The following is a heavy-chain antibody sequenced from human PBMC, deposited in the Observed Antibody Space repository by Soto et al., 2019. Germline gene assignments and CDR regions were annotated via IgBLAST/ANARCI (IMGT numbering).Heavy chain of an antibody. CDR2: IHHFATT. J-gene: IGHJ5*02. CDR3: ARVICASSICYFPAWFDP. CDR1: GDSINSDCSL. V-gene: IGHV4-31*03. Sequence: SETLSLTCSVSGDSINSDCSLWSWIRQHPGRGLEWIGPIHHFATTYYNPSLSSRLNMSMDPSKNQFSLNLMSVTAGDTAVYYCARVICASSICYFPAWFDPWGRGTLVTVSS. D-gene: IGHD2-21*01.